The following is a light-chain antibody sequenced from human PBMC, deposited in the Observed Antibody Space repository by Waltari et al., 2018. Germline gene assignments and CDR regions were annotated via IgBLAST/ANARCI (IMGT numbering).Light chain of an antibody. CDR1: RIDVGSYNL. J-gene: IGLJ3*02. CDR2: EDN. V-gene: IGLV2-23*01. CDR3: CSYAGSGTTWV. Sequence: QSALTPPASVSGSPGQSITISCTGARIDVGSYNLVSWYQQHPDKAPKLMIYEDNKRPSGVSTRFSGSKSGNTASLTISGLQAEDEADYYCCSYAGSGTTWVFGGGTKLTVL.